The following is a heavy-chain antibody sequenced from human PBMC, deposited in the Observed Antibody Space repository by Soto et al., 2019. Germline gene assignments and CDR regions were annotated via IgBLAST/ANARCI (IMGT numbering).Heavy chain of an antibody. V-gene: IGHV3-33*01. CDR3: ARDSPGYYAGDY. CDR1: GFTFSGYG. D-gene: IGHD3-9*01. J-gene: IGHJ4*02. Sequence: PGGSLRLSCAASGFTFSGYGMHWVRQAPGKGLEWVAIIWYDGSNKYYADFVKGRFTISRDNSKNTLYLQINSLRAEDTAVYYCARDSPGYYAGDYWGQRPLVTVSS. CDR2: IWYDGSNK.